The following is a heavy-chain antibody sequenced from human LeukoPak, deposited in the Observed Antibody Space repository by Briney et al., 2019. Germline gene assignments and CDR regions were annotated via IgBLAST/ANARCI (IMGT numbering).Heavy chain of an antibody. J-gene: IGHJ3*02. CDR1: GFSFSVYW. CDR2: IKTDGSIT. V-gene: IGHV3-74*01. CDR3: AGYASSGRRDALDI. Sequence: GGSLRLSCAASGFSFSVYWMHWVRQAPGKGPVWVSRIKTDGSITDYADSVKGRFTISRDNAKNTLYLQMNSLRAEDTAVYYCAGYASSGRRDALDIWGQGTMVTVSS. D-gene: IGHD3-22*01.